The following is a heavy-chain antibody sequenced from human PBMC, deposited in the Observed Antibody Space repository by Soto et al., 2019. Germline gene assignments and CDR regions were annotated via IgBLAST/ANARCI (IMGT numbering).Heavy chain of an antibody. CDR2: ISYDGSNK. V-gene: IGHV3-30*18. CDR3: AKDTYYHDSSGYYTFDY. Sequence: QVQLVESGGGVVQPGRSLRLSCAASGFIFRSYGMHWVRQAPGKGLEWVAAISYDGSNKFYVDPVKGRFTISRDNSKNTVDLQMTSLRVEDTAVFYCAKDTYYHDSSGYYTFDYWGQGTLVTVSS. D-gene: IGHD3-22*01. CDR1: GFIFRSYG. J-gene: IGHJ4*02.